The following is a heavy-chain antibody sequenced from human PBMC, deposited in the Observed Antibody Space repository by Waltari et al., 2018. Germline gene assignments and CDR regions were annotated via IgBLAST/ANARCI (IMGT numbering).Heavy chain of an antibody. CDR1: GFPFSSYS. J-gene: IGHJ4*02. CDR2: ISYDGSNK. V-gene: IGHV3-30-3*01. Sequence: QVQLVESGGGVVQPGRSLRLSCAASGFPFSSYSMPWARQAPGKGLEWVAVISYDGSNKYYADSVKGRFTISRDNSKNTLYLQMNSLRAEDTAVYYCARSDSSGLKSFDYWGQGTLVTVSS. CDR3: ARSDSSGLKSFDY. D-gene: IGHD3-22*01.